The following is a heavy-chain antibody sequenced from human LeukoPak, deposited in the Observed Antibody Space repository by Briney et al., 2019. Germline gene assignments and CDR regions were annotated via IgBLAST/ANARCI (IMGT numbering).Heavy chain of an antibody. CDR1: GGTFSSYA. V-gene: IGHV1-69*13. D-gene: IGHD4-23*01. CDR3: ARVGGKVGYYYYGMDV. J-gene: IGHJ6*02. Sequence: GASVKVSCKASGGTFSSYAISWVRQAPGQGLEWMGGIIPIFGTANYAQKFQGGVTITADESTSTAYMELSSLRSEDTAVYYCARVGGKVGYYYYGMDVWGQGTTVTVSS. CDR2: IIPIFGTA.